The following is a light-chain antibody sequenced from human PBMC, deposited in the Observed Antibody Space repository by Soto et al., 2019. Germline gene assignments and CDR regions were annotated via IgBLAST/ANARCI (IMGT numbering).Light chain of an antibody. CDR1: QSISSY. CDR2: AAS. V-gene: IGKV1-39*01. Sequence: DIQMTQSPSTLSASVGDRVTITCRASQSISSYLNWYQQKLGKAPTLLIYAASSLQSGVPSRFRCGGSWTDCTLTISNPQTEEFATYFCQQCYGSPRTFGQGTKVE. J-gene: IGKJ1*01. CDR3: QQCYGSPRT.